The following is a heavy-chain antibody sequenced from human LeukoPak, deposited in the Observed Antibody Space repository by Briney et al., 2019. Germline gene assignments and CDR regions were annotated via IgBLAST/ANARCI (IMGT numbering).Heavy chain of an antibody. D-gene: IGHD6-19*01. CDR1: GFTFSSYW. CDR2: IKQDGSEK. J-gene: IGHJ5*02. Sequence: PGGSLRLSCAASGFTFSSYWMSWDRQAPGKGLEWVAHIKQDGSEKYYVDSVKGRFTISRDNAKNSLYLQMNSLRAEDTAVYYCARDGEYSSGWLNWFDPWGQGTLVTVSS. V-gene: IGHV3-7*01. CDR3: ARDGEYSSGWLNWFDP.